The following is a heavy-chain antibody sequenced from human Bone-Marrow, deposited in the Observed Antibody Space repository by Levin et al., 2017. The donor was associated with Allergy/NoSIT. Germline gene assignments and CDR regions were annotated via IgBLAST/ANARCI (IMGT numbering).Heavy chain of an antibody. CDR3: ARGGKPTYYDFWNNRYSGMDV. D-gene: IGHD3/OR15-3a*01. J-gene: IGHJ6*02. CDR1: GGSFNDYY. CDR2: IDSGGNT. V-gene: IGHV4-34*01. Sequence: PSETLSLTCTVSGGSFNDYYWNWIRQSPGKGLDWIGEIDSGGNTNYSPSFQSRLTISVDTSKSQFSLKLSSLTAADTAVYYCARGGKPTYYDFWNNRYSGMDVWGQGTTVTVSS.